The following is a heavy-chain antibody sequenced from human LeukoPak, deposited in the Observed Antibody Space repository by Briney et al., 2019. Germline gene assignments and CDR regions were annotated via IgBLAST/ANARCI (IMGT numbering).Heavy chain of an antibody. D-gene: IGHD6-25*01. CDR3: ARESRSGPGNF. CDR1: GFTVSSNY. CDR2: LYGGGTT. V-gene: IGHV3-53*01. Sequence: PGQSLTLSCDVSGFTVSSNYMSWVCQPQEPGMGWVSILYGGGTTKYTASVKGRFSISRDNSKNTLYLQMSSVRAEDTAVYYCARESRSGPGNFWGQGTLVTVSS. J-gene: IGHJ1*01.